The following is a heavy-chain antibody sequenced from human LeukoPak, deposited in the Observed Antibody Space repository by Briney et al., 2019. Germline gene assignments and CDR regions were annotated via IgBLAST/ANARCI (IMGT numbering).Heavy chain of an antibody. CDR1: GGAFSSYA. D-gene: IGHD6-13*01. CDR3: AVKKGINPGFFQH. CDR2: IIPIFGTA. Sequence: GASVKVSCKASGGAFSSYAISWVRQAPGQGLEWMGGIIPIFGTANYAQKFQGRVTITTDESTSTAYMELSSLRSEDTAVYYCAVKKGINPGFFQHRGQGTLVTVSS. V-gene: IGHV1-69*05. J-gene: IGHJ1*01.